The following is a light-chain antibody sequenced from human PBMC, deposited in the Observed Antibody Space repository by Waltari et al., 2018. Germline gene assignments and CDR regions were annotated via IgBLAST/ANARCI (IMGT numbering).Light chain of an antibody. Sequence: EIVLTQSPSTLSLSPGQRATLTCRARQSVSHNYLAWYQQKPGQTPRHLIFGASSRATGIPDRFSGSGSGSDYTLTVSRLDPEDFAVYYCQQYGNSPPTFGQGTKVEV. V-gene: IGKV3-20*01. CDR1: QSVSHNY. CDR3: QQYGNSPPT. CDR2: GAS. J-gene: IGKJ1*01.